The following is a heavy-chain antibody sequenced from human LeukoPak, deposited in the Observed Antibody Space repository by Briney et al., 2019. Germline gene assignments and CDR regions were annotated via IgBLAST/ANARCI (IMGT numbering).Heavy chain of an antibody. D-gene: IGHD2-2*01. CDR1: GGSFSGYY. CDR3: AREMVVAAVFALDI. J-gene: IGHJ3*02. Sequence: SETLSLTCAVYGGSFSGYYWSWIRQPPGKGLEWIGEINHSGSTNYNPSLKSRVTISVDTSKNQFSLKLSSVTAADTAVYYCAREMVVAAVFALDIWGQGTMVTVSS. V-gene: IGHV4-34*01. CDR2: INHSGST.